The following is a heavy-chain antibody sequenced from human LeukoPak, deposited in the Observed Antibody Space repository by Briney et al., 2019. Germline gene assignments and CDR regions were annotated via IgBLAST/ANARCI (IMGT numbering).Heavy chain of an antibody. CDR1: GGSISSYY. D-gene: IGHD3-10*01. V-gene: IGHV4-59*01. CDR2: IYYSGST. J-gene: IGHJ6*02. Sequence: SETLSLTCTVSGGSISSYYWSWIRQPPGKGLEWIGYIYYSGSTNYNPSLKSRVTISVDTSKNQFSLKLSSVTAADTAVYYCARARDYYGSYGMDVWGQGTTVTVSS. CDR3: ARARDYYGSYGMDV.